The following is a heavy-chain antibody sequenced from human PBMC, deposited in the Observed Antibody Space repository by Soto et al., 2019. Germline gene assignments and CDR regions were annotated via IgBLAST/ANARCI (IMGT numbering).Heavy chain of an antibody. CDR1: GFTFSSYT. Sequence: HLGGSLRLPCAASGFTFSSYTLNWVRRAPGKGLEWVATSSDRRTGNTHYSDSVRGRFTLSRDYSRNILFLQMDSLRADDTALYYCTTWLTAHFDYWGRGTQVTVSS. V-gene: IGHV3-23*01. CDR3: TTWLTAHFDY. J-gene: IGHJ4*02. CDR2: SSDRRTGNT. D-gene: IGHD2-21*02.